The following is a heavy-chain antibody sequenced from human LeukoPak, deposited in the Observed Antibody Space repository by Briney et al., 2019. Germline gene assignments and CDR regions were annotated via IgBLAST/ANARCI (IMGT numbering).Heavy chain of an antibody. CDR3: ARGSSWQGDY. V-gene: IGHV3-64*01. CDR1: GFTFSSYA. CDR2: ISSNGGST. D-gene: IGHD6-13*01. Sequence: GGSLRLSCAASGFTFSSYAMHWVRQAPGKGLEYVSAISSNGGSTYYANSVKGRFTISRDNAKNSLYLQMNSLRAEDTAVYYCARGSSWQGDYWGQGTLVTVSS. J-gene: IGHJ4*02.